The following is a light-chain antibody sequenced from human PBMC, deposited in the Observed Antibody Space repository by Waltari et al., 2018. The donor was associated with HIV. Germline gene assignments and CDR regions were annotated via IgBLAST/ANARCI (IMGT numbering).Light chain of an antibody. CDR1: SSTLGANYV. CDR2: GNI. Sequence: QSVLTQPPSVSGPPGPTVTISSTRSSSTLGANYVVHWYQQLPGRAPKVLVYGNIYRPPGVPDRFSGSKSGTSASLAITGLQADDEGYYYCQSYDTRSSGFLVFGGGTKVTVL. V-gene: IGLV1-40*01. J-gene: IGLJ3*02. CDR3: QSYDTRSSGFLV.